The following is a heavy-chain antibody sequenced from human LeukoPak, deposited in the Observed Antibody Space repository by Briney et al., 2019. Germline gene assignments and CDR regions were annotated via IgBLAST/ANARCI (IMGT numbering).Heavy chain of an antibody. CDR1: GFTFSSYA. CDR2: ISGSGGST. V-gene: IGHV3-23*01. D-gene: IGHD6-19*01. Sequence: GGSLRLSCAASGFTFSSYAMSWVRQAPGKGLEWVSAISGSGGSTYYADSVKGRFTISRDNSKNTLYLQMNSLRAEDMAVYYCAKGETVAGWFDPWGQGTLVTVSS. CDR3: AKGETVAGWFDP. J-gene: IGHJ5*02.